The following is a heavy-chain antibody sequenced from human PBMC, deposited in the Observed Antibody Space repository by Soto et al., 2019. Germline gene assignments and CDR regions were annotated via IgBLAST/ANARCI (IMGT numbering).Heavy chain of an antibody. Sequence: QVQLVQSGAEVKEPGASVKVSCKASGNTFSSYDISWVRQATGQGLEWMGWMSPNDGNTGYAQKFQGRVTMTRDTSISTAYMELSSLRSDDTAIYYCTREKPGTSDPVDCWGQGTLVTVSS. CDR3: TREKPGTSDPVDC. CDR1: GNTFSSYD. V-gene: IGHV1-8*01. D-gene: IGHD1-26*01. J-gene: IGHJ4*02. CDR2: MSPNDGNT.